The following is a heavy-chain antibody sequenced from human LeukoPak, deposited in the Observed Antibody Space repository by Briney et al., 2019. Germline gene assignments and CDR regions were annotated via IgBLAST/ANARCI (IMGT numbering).Heavy chain of an antibody. V-gene: IGHV3-7*01. CDR2: IKQDGSEK. Sequence: GGSLRLSCAASGFTFSSYWMSWVRQAPGKGLEWVANIKQDGSEKYYVDSVKGRFTISRDNAKNSLYLQMNSLRAEDTAVYYCARGPTKASIYGDYVARPHWYFDLWGRGTLVTVSS. CDR1: GFTFSSYW. D-gene: IGHD4-17*01. CDR3: ARGPTKASIYGDYVARPHWYFDL. J-gene: IGHJ2*01.